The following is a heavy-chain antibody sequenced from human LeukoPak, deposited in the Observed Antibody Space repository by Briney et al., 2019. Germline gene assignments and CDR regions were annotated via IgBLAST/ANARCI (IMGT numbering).Heavy chain of an antibody. J-gene: IGHJ4*02. D-gene: IGHD1-26*01. CDR3: AFGGSYSDFDY. CDR2: ISSSSSTI. CDR1: GFTFSSYS. Sequence: PGGSLRLSCAASGFTFSSYSMNWVRQAPGKGLEWVSYISSSSSTIYYADSVKGRFTISRDNAKNSLYLQMNSLRAEDTAVYYCAFGGSYSDFDYWGQGTLVTVSS. V-gene: IGHV3-48*04.